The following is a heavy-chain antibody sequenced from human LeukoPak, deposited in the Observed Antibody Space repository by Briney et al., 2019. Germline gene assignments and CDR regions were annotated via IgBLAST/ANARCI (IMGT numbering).Heavy chain of an antibody. CDR2: MYYSGST. Sequence: SETLSLTCTVSGGSVSNYYWSWIRQPPGKGLEWIGYMYYSGSTNYNPSLESRVTISVDTSKNQFSLKLTSVTAADTAVYYCTRGNGWYYYWGQGTLVTVSS. CDR3: TRGNGWYYY. V-gene: IGHV4-59*02. J-gene: IGHJ4*02. D-gene: IGHD6-19*01. CDR1: GGSVSNYY.